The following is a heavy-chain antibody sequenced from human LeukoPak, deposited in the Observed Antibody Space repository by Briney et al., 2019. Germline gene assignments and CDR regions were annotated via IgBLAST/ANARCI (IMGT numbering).Heavy chain of an antibody. J-gene: IGHJ6*03. D-gene: IGHD5-18*01. V-gene: IGHV4-39*01. Sequence: PSETLSLTCTVSGCSISRSTYYWRWIRQPPGKGLECIGGIYYSGTTYYNPSLKSRVTISVDTSKNQFSLKLSSVTAADTAVYFFARQSGSAMVYYYYYYMDVWGKGTTVTVSS. CDR3: ARQSGSAMVYYYYYYMDV. CDR2: IYYSGTT. CDR1: GCSISRSTYY.